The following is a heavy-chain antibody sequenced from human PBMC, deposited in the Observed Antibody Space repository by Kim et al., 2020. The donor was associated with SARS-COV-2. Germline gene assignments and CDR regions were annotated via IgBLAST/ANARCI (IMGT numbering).Heavy chain of an antibody. CDR2: IKQDGSEK. D-gene: IGHD6-13*01. CDR1: GFTFSSYW. J-gene: IGHJ4*02. CDR3: ARDSGSSWYPSPNYFDY. Sequence: GGSLRLSCAASGFTFSSYWMSWVRQAPGKGLEWVANIKQDGSEKYYVDSVKGRFTISRDNAKNSLYLQMNSLRAEDTAVYYCARDSGSSWYPSPNYFDYWGQGTLVTVSS. V-gene: IGHV3-7*01.